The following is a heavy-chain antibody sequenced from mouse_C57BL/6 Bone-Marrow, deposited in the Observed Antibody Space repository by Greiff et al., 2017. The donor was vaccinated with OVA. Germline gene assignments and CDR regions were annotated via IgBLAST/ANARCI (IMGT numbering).Heavy chain of an antibody. CDR2: IHPNSGST. Sequence: VQLQQPGAELVKPGASVKLSCKASGYTFTSYWMHWVKQRPGQGLEWIGMIHPNSGSTNYNEKFKSKATLTVDKSSSTAYMQLSSLTSEDSAVYYCAREGYSNYVNWYFDVWGTGTTVTVSS. CDR3: AREGYSNYVNWYFDV. J-gene: IGHJ1*03. CDR1: GYTFTSYW. D-gene: IGHD2-5*01. V-gene: IGHV1-64*01.